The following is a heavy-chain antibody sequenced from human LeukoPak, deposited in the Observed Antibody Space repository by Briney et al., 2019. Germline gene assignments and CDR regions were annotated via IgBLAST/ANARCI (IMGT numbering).Heavy chain of an antibody. Sequence: GESLKISCKGSGYSFTSYWIGWVRQMPGKGLEWMGIIYPGDSDTRYSPSFRGQVTISADKSISTAYLQWSSLKASDTAMYYCARRYYYYDSSGYYADAFDIWGQGTMVTVSS. D-gene: IGHD3-22*01. CDR2: IYPGDSDT. CDR3: ARRYYYYDSSGYYADAFDI. V-gene: IGHV5-51*01. J-gene: IGHJ3*02. CDR1: GYSFTSYW.